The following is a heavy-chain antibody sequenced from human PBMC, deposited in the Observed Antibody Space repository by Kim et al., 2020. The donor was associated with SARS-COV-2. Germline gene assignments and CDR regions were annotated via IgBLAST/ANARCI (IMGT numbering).Heavy chain of an antibody. CDR1: GGSVSSTNYY. D-gene: IGHD6-6*01. J-gene: IGHJ5*02. CDR3: ARRERSSSWYDGS. V-gene: IGHV4-61*01. CDR2: IYYSGNT. Sequence: SETLSLTCPVSGGSVSSTNYYWSWIRQPPGKGLEWIGLIYYSGNTNYNPSLKSRVTMSVDTSKNQFSLRLSSVTAADTAVYYCARRERSSSWYDGSWGQGTLVTVSS.